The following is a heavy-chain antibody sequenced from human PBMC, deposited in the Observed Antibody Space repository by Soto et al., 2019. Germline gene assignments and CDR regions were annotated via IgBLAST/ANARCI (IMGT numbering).Heavy chain of an antibody. CDR1: GGSISSSSYY. CDR3: AREGAAASYGMDV. D-gene: IGHD6-13*01. CDR2: IYYSGST. V-gene: IGHV4-39*02. Sequence: PSETLSLTCTVSGGSISSSSYYWGWIRQPPGKGLEWIGSIYYSGSTYYNPSLKSRVTISVDTSKNQFSLKLSSVTAADTAVYYCAREGAAASYGMDVWGQGTTVTVS. J-gene: IGHJ6*02.